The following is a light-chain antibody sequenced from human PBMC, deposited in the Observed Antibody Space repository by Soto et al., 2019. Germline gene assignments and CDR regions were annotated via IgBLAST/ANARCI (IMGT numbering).Light chain of an antibody. CDR3: SSHTSSGTYV. V-gene: IGLV2-14*03. J-gene: IGLJ1*01. CDR1: SSDVGGYNY. CDR2: DVS. Sequence: QSALTQPASVSGSPGQSITLSCTGTSSDVGGYNYVSWYQQHPGKAPKLIIYDVSNRPSGVSNRFSASKSGNTASLTISGLQAEDEADYYCSSHTSSGTYVFGTGTKVTVL.